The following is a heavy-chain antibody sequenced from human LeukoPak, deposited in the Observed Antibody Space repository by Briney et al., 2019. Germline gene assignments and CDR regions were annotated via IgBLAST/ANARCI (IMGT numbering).Heavy chain of an antibody. D-gene: IGHD3-3*01. CDR2: INPSGGST. Sequence: ASVKVSCTASGYTFTSYYMHWVRQVPGQGLEWMGIINPSGGSTSYAQKFQGRVTMTRDMSTSTVYMELSSLRSEDTAVYYCAHLGFLEWETGFDYWGQGTLVTVSS. V-gene: IGHV1-46*01. CDR3: AHLGFLEWETGFDY. CDR1: GYTFTSYY. J-gene: IGHJ4*02.